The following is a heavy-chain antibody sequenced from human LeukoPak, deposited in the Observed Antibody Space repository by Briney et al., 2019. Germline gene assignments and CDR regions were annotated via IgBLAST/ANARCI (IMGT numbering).Heavy chain of an antibody. D-gene: IGHD5-12*01. J-gene: IGHJ5*02. CDR1: GGSVTSGSYY. V-gene: IGHV4-61*01. CDR3: ARVIPLSGYSGYDPINWFDP. Sequence: SETLSPTRTVSGGSVTSGSYYWSWLRQPPGKGLEGFGYIYFSGSTNYNPSLKSRVTISVDTSKNQFSLKLSSVTAADTAVYYCARVIPLSGYSGYDPINWFDPWGQGTLVTVSS. CDR2: IYFSGST.